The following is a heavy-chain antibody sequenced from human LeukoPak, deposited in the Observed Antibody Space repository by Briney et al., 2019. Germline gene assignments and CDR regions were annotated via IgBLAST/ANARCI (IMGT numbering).Heavy chain of an antibody. CDR3: ARTYSSGQGAYY. Sequence: PSETLSLTCTVSGVSISSSSYYWGWIRQPPGKGLEWIGSIYYSGSTYYNPSLKSRVTISVDTSKNQFSLKLSSVTAADTAAYYCARTYSSGQGAYYWGQGTLVTVSS. J-gene: IGHJ4*02. CDR1: GVSISSSSYY. D-gene: IGHD6-19*01. V-gene: IGHV4-39*01. CDR2: IYYSGST.